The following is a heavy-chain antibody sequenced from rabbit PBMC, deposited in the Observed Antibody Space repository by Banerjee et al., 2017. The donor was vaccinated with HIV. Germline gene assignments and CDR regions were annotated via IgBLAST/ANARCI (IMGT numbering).Heavy chain of an antibody. V-gene: IGHV1S45*01. CDR2: IDAVNNDKS. CDR3: ARDGTDKSLYLNL. D-gene: IGHD1-1*01. CDR1: GFSFSSSYW. J-gene: IGHJ4*01. Sequence: QEQLVESGGGLVQPEGSLTLTCTASGFSFSSSYWVCWVRQAPGKGLEWIACIDAVNNDKSYYATWAKGRFTISKTSSTTVTLQMTSLTAADTATYFCARDGTDKSLYLNLWGQGTLVTVS.